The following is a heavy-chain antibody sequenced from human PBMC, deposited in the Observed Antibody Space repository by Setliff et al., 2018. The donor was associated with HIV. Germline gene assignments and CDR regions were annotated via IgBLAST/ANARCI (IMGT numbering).Heavy chain of an antibody. Sequence: ASVKVSCKPSGYIFTDYYIHWVRQAPGQGLEWMGRLNPNSGGPSYAQKFQGRVTMTRDTSISVADMELSGLRSDDTTIYFCVRQATFGGRIDYWGQGTLVTVSS. CDR2: LNPNSGGP. CDR1: GYIFTDYY. CDR3: VRQATFGGRIDY. V-gene: IGHV1-2*06. J-gene: IGHJ4*02. D-gene: IGHD3-16*01.